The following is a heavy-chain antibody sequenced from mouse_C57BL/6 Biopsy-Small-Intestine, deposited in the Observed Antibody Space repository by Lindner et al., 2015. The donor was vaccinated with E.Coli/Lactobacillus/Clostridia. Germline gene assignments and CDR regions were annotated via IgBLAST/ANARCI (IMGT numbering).Heavy chain of an antibody. Sequence: VQLQESGPVLVKPGASVKMSCKASGYTFIDYFLNWVKQSHGKSLEWIGVINPYNGDTRYNQKFKGKATLTVDKSSSTAYMEFRSLTSEDTAVYYCARSRVYYDSSYLDYWGQGTTLTVSS. J-gene: IGHJ2*01. CDR2: INPYNGDT. CDR1: GYTFIDYF. D-gene: IGHD1-1*01. V-gene: IGHV1-19*01. CDR3: ARSRVYYDSSYLDY.